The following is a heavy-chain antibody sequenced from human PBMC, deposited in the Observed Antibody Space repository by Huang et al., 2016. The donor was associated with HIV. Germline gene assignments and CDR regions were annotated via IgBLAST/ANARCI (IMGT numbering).Heavy chain of an antibody. CDR1: GFTFRDHP. CDR3: ARDTTTVAGLDF. CDR2: ISCDGRNK. D-gene: IGHD6-19*01. J-gene: IGHJ4*02. V-gene: IGHV3-30*14. Sequence: QVQLVESGGGVVQPGRSLRLSCAVSGFTFRDHPMQWVRQAPGKGLEWVAVISCDGRNKFYADFVRGRFTISRDNSKNILYLQLNSLTPADTSIYYCARDTTTVAGLDFWGQGALVTVSS.